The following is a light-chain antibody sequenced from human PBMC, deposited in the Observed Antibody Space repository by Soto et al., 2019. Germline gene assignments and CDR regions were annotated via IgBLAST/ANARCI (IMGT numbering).Light chain of an antibody. CDR2: GAS. CDR1: QSVSSN. Sequence: EIVMTQSPATLSVSPGERATLSCRASQSVSSNLAWYQQKPGQAPRLLIYGASTRATGIPARFSGSGSGTEFTLTISSLQSEDFAGYYFQQYNNWPPYTVGQGTKLEIK. CDR3: QQYNNWPPYT. V-gene: IGKV3D-15*01. J-gene: IGKJ2*01.